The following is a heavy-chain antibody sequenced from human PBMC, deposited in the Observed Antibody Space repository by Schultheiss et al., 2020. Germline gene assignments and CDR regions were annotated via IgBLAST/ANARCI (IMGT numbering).Heavy chain of an antibody. J-gene: IGHJ6*02. V-gene: IGHV6-1*01. Sequence: SQTLSLTCAISGDSVSSNSAAWNWIRQSPSRGLEWLGRTYYRSKWYNDYAVSVKSRITIKTDTSKNQFSLQLNSVTPEDTAVYYCARDSGPPLRFLEWLFGVGMDVWGQGTTVTVSS. CDR2: TYYRSKWYN. CDR1: GDSVSSNSAA. D-gene: IGHD3-3*01. CDR3: ARDSGPPLRFLEWLFGVGMDV.